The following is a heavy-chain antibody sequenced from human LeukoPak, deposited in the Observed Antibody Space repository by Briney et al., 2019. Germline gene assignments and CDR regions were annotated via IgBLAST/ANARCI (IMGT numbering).Heavy chain of an antibody. Sequence: ASVKVSCKASGYTFTSYYMHWVRQAPGQGLEWMGWISAYNGNTNYEQKLQGRVTMTTDTSTRTAYMELRSLRSDDTAVYYCARERRDYGDYNYWGQGTLVTVSS. CDR1: GYTFTSYY. CDR3: ARERRDYGDYNY. D-gene: IGHD4-17*01. CDR2: ISAYNGNT. V-gene: IGHV1-18*04. J-gene: IGHJ4*02.